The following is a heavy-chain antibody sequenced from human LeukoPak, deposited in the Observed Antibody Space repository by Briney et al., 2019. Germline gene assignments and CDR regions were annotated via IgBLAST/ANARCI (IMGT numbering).Heavy chain of an antibody. J-gene: IGHJ4*02. CDR1: GGSFSGYY. CDR2: INHSGST. Sequence: SETLSLTCAVYGGSFSGYYWSWIRQPPGKGLEWIGEINHSGSTYYNPSLKSRVTISADTSKNQFSLKLSSVTAADTAVYYCARVRLFGELSVPVYYFDYWGQGTLVTASS. V-gene: IGHV4-34*01. D-gene: IGHD3-10*02. CDR3: ARVRLFGELSVPVYYFDY.